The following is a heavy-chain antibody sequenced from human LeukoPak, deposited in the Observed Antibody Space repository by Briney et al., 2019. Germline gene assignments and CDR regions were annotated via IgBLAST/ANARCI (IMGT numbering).Heavy chain of an antibody. J-gene: IGHJ4*02. CDR3: ARVVGVFYDSSGFYFDY. V-gene: IGHV3-48*04. CDR1: GFTFSSYS. Sequence: PGGSLRLSCAASGFTFSSYSMTWVRRAPGKGLEWVSHISGGSSSVYYADSVKGRFTISRDNAKNSLYLQMNSLRAEDTAVYYCARVVGVFYDSSGFYFDYWGQGTLVTVSS. CDR2: ISGGSSSV. D-gene: IGHD3-22*01.